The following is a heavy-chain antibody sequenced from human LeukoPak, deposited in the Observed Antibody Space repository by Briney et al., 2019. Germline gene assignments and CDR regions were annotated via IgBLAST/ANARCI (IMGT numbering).Heavy chain of an antibody. CDR2: IYYSGST. CDR1: GGSISNNNYY. D-gene: IGHD3-22*01. J-gene: IGHJ4*02. V-gene: IGHV4-39*07. CDR3: ARDDYDSSGYYPRGD. Sequence: SETLSLTCTVSGGSISNNNYYWGWIRQPPGKGLEWIGSIYYSGSTYYNPSLKSRVTMSVDTSTNQFSLKLTSVSAADTAVYYCARDDYDSSGYYPRGDWGQGTLVTVSS.